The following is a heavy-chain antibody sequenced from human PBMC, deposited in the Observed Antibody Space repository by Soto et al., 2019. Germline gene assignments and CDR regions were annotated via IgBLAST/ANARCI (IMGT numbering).Heavy chain of an antibody. J-gene: IGHJ4*02. V-gene: IGHV4-39*02. CDR3: ARDNWGKSF. CDR1: GGSISSSSYY. CDR2: IYYSGST. D-gene: IGHD7-27*01. Sequence: SETLSLTCTVSGGSISSSSYYWGWIRQPPGKGLEWIGSIYYSGSTYYNPSLKSRVTISVDTSKNQFSLKLSSVTAADTAVYYCARDNWGKSFWGQGTLVTVSS.